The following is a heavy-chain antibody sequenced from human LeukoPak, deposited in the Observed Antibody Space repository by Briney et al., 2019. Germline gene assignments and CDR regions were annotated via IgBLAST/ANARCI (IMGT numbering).Heavy chain of an antibody. CDR2: INSDGSST. V-gene: IGHV3-74*01. J-gene: IGHJ4*02. CDR1: GFAFSSHW. Sequence: GGSLRLSCAASGFAFSSHWMHWVRQAPGKGLVWVSRINSDGSSTSYADSVKGRFTISRDNAKNTLYLQMNSLRAEDTAVYYCARGPPYGSGSYYPGDYWGQGTLVTVSS. CDR3: ARGPPYGSGSYYPGDY. D-gene: IGHD3-10*01.